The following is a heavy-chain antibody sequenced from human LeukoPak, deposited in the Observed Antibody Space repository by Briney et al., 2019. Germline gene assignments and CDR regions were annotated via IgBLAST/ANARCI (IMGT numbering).Heavy chain of an antibody. V-gene: IGHV1-2*02. D-gene: IGHD3-10*01. CDR1: GYTFTGYY. Sequence: ASVKVSCKASGYTFTGYYMHRVRQAPGQGLEWMGWINPNSGGTNYAQKFQGRVTMTRDTSISTAYMELSRPRSDDTAVYYCARDSGERGSGSYLIAYWGQGTLVTVSS. CDR3: ARDSGERGSGSYLIAY. J-gene: IGHJ4*02. CDR2: INPNSGGT.